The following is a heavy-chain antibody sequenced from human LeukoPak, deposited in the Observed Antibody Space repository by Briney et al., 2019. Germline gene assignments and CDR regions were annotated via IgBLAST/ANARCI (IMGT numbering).Heavy chain of an antibody. CDR3: ARAGVVIIEDPYFDY. Sequence: ASVKVSCKASGYTFTSYGIGWVRQAPGQGLEWMGWISAYNGNTNYAQKLQGRVTMTTDTSTSTAYMELRSLRSDDTAVYYCARAGVVIIEDPYFDYWGQGTLVTVSS. CDR1: GYTFTSYG. J-gene: IGHJ4*02. D-gene: IGHD3-3*01. CDR2: ISAYNGNT. V-gene: IGHV1-18*01.